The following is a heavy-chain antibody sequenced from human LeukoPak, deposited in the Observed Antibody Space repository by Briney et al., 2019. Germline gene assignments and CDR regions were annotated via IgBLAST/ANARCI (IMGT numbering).Heavy chain of an antibody. V-gene: IGHV5-51*03. CDR1: GYSFTNNW. Sequence: PGKSLKISCKGSGYSFTNNWIGWVRQMPGKGLEWMGITYPGDSNTRYSPSFQGQVTISADKSISSAYLQWSSLKASDTAMYYCVRSPACSSGTCYPNWFDPWGQGTLVTVSS. J-gene: IGHJ5*02. CDR3: VRSPACSSGTCYPNWFDP. CDR2: TYPGDSNT. D-gene: IGHD2-15*01.